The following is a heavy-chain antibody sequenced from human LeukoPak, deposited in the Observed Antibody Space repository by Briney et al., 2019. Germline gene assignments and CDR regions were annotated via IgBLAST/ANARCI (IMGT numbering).Heavy chain of an antibody. V-gene: IGHV3-23*01. CDR3: AKDNYYDSSGYYGG. J-gene: IGHJ4*02. D-gene: IGHD3-22*01. CDR1: GFTFSSYG. Sequence: GGSLRLSCAASGFTFSSYGMSCVRQDPGKGLEWVSAISGSGGSTYYADSVKGRFTISRDNSKNTLYLQMNSLRAEDTAVYYCAKDNYYDSSGYYGGWGQGTLVTVSS. CDR2: ISGSGGST.